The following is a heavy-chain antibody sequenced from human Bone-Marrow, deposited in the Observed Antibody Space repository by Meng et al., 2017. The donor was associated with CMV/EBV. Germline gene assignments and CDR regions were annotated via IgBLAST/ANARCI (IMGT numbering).Heavy chain of an antibody. D-gene: IGHD3-10*01. Sequence: ESLKISCAASGFTFSNYWMHWVRQAPGKGLVWVSRINSDGSSTSYADSVKGRFTISRDNAKNTLYLQMNSLRVEDTAVYYCARTGGGYFWGQGTLVTVS. J-gene: IGHJ4*02. CDR1: GFTFSNYW. CDR2: INSDGSST. CDR3: ARTGGGYF. V-gene: IGHV3-74*01.